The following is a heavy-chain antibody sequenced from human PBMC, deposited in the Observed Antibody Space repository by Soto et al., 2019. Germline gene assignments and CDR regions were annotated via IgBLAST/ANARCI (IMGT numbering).Heavy chain of an antibody. V-gene: IGHV3-23*01. CDR3: AKQLYSTGAFDI. D-gene: IGHD5-12*01. CDR2: ISGSGGST. CDR1: GFTFSSYA. J-gene: IGHJ3*02. Sequence: GESLKISCAASGFTFSSYAMSWVRQAPGKGLEWVSAISGSGGSTYYADSVKGRFTISRDNSKNTLYLQMNSLRAEDTAVYYCAKQLYSTGAFDIWGQGTMVTVSS.